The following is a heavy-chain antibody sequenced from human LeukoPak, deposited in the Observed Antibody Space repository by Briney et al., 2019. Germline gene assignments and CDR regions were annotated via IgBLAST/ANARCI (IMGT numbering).Heavy chain of an antibody. CDR3: ARRGGSAWYFDY. Sequence: GGSLRLSCAASGFIFSSYGMHWVRQAPGKGLEWVAFIRYDGSKKYYADSVKGRFTISRDNSKNTLYLQMNSLRVEDTAVYYCARRGGSAWYFDYWGQGTLVTVSS. CDR2: IRYDGSKK. V-gene: IGHV3-30*02. J-gene: IGHJ4*02. D-gene: IGHD6-19*01. CDR1: GFIFSSYG.